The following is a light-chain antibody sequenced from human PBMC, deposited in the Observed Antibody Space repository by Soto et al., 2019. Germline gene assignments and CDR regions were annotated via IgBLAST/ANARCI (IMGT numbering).Light chain of an antibody. CDR1: LSVSSNN. Sequence: IVLTQSPGTLSLSPGERSTLSFMPSLSVSSNNLAWYQQRPGQAPRVVIYGASTRATGIPERFSGSGSGTDFTLTISRLEPEDFAVYYCQQYGRSPFTFGPGTKVDIK. CDR3: QQYGRSPFT. CDR2: GAS. V-gene: IGKV3-20*01. J-gene: IGKJ3*01.